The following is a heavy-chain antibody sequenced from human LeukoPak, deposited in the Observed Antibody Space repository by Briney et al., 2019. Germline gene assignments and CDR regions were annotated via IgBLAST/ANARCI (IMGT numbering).Heavy chain of an antibody. V-gene: IGHV1-18*04. D-gene: IGHD2-15*01. J-gene: IGHJ4*02. CDR2: ISAYNGNT. CDR3: ARDSVCSGGSCYSHYFDY. CDR1: GYTFTSYG. Sequence: ASVKVSCKASGYTFTSYGISWVRQAPGQGLEWMGWISAYNGNTNYAQKLQGRVTMTTDTYTSTAYMELRSLRSDDTAVYYCARDSVCSGGSCYSHYFDYWGQGTLVTVSS.